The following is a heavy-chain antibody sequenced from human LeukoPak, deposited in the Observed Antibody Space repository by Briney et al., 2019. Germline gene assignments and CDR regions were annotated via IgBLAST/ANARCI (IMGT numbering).Heavy chain of an antibody. J-gene: IGHJ4*02. CDR2: ISYSGST. V-gene: IGHV4-59*01. CDR1: GGSINSYY. Sequence: SETLSLTCTVSGGSINSYYWSWIRQPPGKGLEWIGYISYSGSTNYNPSLKSRVSISLDKSKNQFFLKLNSVTAADTALYYCARGNANWGQGTLVTVSS. CDR3: ARGNAN.